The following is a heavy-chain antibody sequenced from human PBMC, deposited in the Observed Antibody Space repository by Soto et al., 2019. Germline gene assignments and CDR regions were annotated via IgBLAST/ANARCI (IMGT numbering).Heavy chain of an antibody. V-gene: IGHV4-39*01. J-gene: IGHJ6*02. CDR3: ARGSSSWYSNYYYGMDV. CDR1: GGSISSSSYY. D-gene: IGHD6-13*01. Sequence: SETLSLTCTVSGGSISSSSYYWGWIRQPPGKGLEWIGSIYYSGSTYYNPSLKSRVTISVDTSKNQFSLKLSSVTAADTAVYYCARGSSSWYSNYYYGMDVWGQGTTVTVSS. CDR2: IYYSGST.